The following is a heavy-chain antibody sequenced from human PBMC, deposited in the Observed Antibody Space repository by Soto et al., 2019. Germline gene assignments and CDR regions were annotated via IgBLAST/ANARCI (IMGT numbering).Heavy chain of an antibody. CDR2: ISSTTNYI. Sequence: GGSLRLSCAASGFTFTRYSMNWVRQAPGKGLEWVSSISSTTNYIYYGDSMKGRFTTSRDNAKNSLYLEMNSLRAEDTAVYYCARESEDLTSNFDYWGQGTLVTVSS. V-gene: IGHV3-21*06. CDR1: GFTFTRYS. CDR3: ARESEDLTSNFDY. J-gene: IGHJ4*02.